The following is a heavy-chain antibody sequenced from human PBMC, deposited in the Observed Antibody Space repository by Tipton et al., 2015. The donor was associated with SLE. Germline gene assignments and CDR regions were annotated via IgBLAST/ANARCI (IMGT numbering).Heavy chain of an antibody. J-gene: IGHJ3*02. CDR3: ARTSYGLGNAFDI. D-gene: IGHD3-10*01. Sequence: TLSLTCAVYGGSFSGYYWSWIRQPPGKGLEWIGEINHSGSTNYNPSLKSRVTISVDTSKKQFSLKLSSVTAADTAIYYCARTSYGLGNAFDIWGQGTTVTVSS. CDR1: GGSFSGYY. CDR2: INHSGST. V-gene: IGHV4-34*01.